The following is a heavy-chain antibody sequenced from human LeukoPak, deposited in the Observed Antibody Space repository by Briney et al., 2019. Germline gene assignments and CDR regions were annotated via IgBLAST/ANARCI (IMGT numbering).Heavy chain of an antibody. D-gene: IGHD3-22*01. J-gene: IGHJ4*02. V-gene: IGHV3-23*01. Sequence: GGSLRLSCAASGFTFSSYGMSWVRQAPGKGLEWVSAISGSGGSTYYADSVKGRFTISRDNSKNTLYLQMNSLRAEDTAVYYCANEGIYYDSSGYYYDYWGQGTLVTVSS. CDR3: ANEGIYYDSSGYYYDY. CDR2: ISGSGGST. CDR1: GFTFSSYG.